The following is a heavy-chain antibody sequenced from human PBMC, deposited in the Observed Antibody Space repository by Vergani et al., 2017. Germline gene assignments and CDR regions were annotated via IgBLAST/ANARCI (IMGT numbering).Heavy chain of an antibody. Sequence: EVQLLESGGGLVQPGGSLRLSCAASGFTFSSYAMSWVRQAPGKGLEWVSDISGSGGSTYYADSVKGRFTISRDNSKNTLYLQKNSLRAEDTAVYYCAKGKLGYYYGMDVWGQGTTVTVSS. D-gene: IGHD1-26*01. CDR3: AKGKLGYYYGMDV. CDR2: ISGSGGST. CDR1: GFTFSSYA. J-gene: IGHJ6*02. V-gene: IGHV3-23*01.